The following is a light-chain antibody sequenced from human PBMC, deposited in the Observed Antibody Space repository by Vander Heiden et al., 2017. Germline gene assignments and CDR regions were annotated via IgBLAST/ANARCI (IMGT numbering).Light chain of an antibody. J-gene: IGKJ1*01. CDR1: QSVSSGY. Sequence: EIVLTQSPGTLSLSPGERATLSCRASQSVSSGYLAWYQQKPGQAPRLLMYGTSTRATGIPDRFSGRGSGTDFTLTISGLEPEDFAVYYCHHDGYSAWTFGQGTKVEIK. V-gene: IGKV3-20*01. CDR2: GTS. CDR3: HHDGYSAWT.